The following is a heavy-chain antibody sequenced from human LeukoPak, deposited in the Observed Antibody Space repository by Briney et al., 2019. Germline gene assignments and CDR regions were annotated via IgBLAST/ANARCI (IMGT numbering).Heavy chain of an antibody. CDR3: ARAPGGYSYGPTQFDY. CDR1: GYTFTSYY. V-gene: IGHV1-46*01. J-gene: IGHJ4*02. Sequence: VKVSCKASGYTFTSYYMHWVRQAPGQGLEWMGIINPSGGSTSYAQKFQGRVTMTRDTSTSTVYMELSSLRSEDTAVYYCARAPGGYSYGPTQFDYWGQGTLVTVSS. D-gene: IGHD5-18*01. CDR2: INPSGGST.